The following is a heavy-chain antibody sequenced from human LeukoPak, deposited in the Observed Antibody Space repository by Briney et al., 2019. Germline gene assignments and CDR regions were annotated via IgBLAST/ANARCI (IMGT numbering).Heavy chain of an antibody. CDR1: GFTFSSYE. J-gene: IGHJ4*02. CDR3: ARDSGSYNY. V-gene: IGHV3-48*03. D-gene: IGHD1-26*01. CDR2: VSSSGSTI. Sequence: GGSLRLSCAASGFTFSSYEMNWVRQAPGKGLEWVSYVSSSGSTIYYADSVKGRFTISRDNAKNSLYLQMNSLRAEDTAVYYCARDSGSYNYWGQGTLVTVSS.